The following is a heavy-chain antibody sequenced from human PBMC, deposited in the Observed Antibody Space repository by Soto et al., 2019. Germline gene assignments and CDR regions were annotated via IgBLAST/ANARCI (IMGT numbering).Heavy chain of an antibody. CDR3: ARSVQLWTPFDY. V-gene: IGHV4-34*01. D-gene: IGHD5-18*01. CDR1: GGSFSGYY. CDR2: INHSGST. J-gene: IGHJ4*02. Sequence: PSETLSLTCAVNGGSFSGYYWSWIRQSPGKGLEWIGEINHSGSTKYNPSLTSRVTISVDTSKNQFSLKLSSVTAADTAVYYCARSVQLWTPFDYWGQGTLVTVYS.